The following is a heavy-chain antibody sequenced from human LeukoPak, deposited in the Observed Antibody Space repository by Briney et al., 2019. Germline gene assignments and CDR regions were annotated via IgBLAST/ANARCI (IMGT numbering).Heavy chain of an antibody. D-gene: IGHD2-21*01. CDR2: VSNSGDPT. Sequence: GGSLRLSCAASGFTFNNFVMSWVRQAPGKGLEWVASVSNSGDPTYYADSGKGRFTISRDNSKNTLYLQMNNLRADDTAVYYCARHPTGFPNWFGPWGQGTLVTVSS. V-gene: IGHV3-23*01. CDR3: ARHPTGFPNWFGP. J-gene: IGHJ5*02. CDR1: GFTFNNFV.